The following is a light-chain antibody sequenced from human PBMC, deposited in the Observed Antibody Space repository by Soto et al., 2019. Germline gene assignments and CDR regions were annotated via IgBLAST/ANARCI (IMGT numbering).Light chain of an antibody. CDR2: EVN. CDR3: SSDTSTSAVL. V-gene: IGLV2-14*02. J-gene: IGLJ2*01. Sequence: QSALTQPASVSGSPGQSITISCTGTSSNVGSYKLVSWYQQHPGKAPKLMIFEVNKRPSVVSNRFSGSKSGNTASLTIAGLQAEDEADYYCSSDTSTSAVLFGGGTKLTVL. CDR1: SSNVGSYKL.